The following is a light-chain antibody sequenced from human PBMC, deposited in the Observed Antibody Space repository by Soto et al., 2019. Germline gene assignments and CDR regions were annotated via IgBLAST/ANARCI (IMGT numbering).Light chain of an antibody. Sequence: IVLTQSPGTLSLSPGERATLSCRASQSVSNNYLAWYQQKPGQAPRLLIYGASNRATGIPDRFSGSGSGTDFTLTISSLEPEDFAVYYCQQYNNWPKTFGHGTKVDI. CDR2: GAS. V-gene: IGKV3-20*01. CDR1: QSVSNNY. CDR3: QQYNNWPKT. J-gene: IGKJ1*01.